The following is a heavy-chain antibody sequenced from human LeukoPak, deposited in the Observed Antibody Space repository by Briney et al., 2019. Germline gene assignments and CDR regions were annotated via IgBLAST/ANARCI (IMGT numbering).Heavy chain of an antibody. J-gene: IGHJ4*02. CDR1: GGSISSGGYY. CDR2: TYYSGST. Sequence: SQTLSLTCTVSGGSISSGGYYWSWMRQHPGKGLEWIGYTYYSGSTYYNPSLKSRVTISVDTSKNQFSLKLSSVTAADTAVFYCARGISDYGDYFDYWGQGTLVTVSS. D-gene: IGHD4-17*01. CDR3: ARGISDYGDYFDY. V-gene: IGHV4-31*03.